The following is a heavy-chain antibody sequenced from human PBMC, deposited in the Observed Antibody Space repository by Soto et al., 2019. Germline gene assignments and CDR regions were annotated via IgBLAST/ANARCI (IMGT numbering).Heavy chain of an antibody. V-gene: IGHV4-59*08. D-gene: IGHD3-22*01. Sequence: SETLSLTCSISGGSISGYHWNWIRQTPGKAVEWIGYMHYSGSPKYSSSLTSRATISVETSKNQFSLKLTSVTASDTAVYYCARLRDYYDSSGLWQREDYWGQGMMVT. J-gene: IGHJ4*02. CDR2: MHYSGSP. CDR3: ARLRDYYDSSGLWQREDY. CDR1: GGSISGYH.